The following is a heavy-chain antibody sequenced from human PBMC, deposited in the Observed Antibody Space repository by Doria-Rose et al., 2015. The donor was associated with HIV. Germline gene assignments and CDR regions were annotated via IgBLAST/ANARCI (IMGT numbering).Heavy chain of an antibody. CDR2: TYYTGTS. CDR1: GGSVSGRGYY. CDR3: ARMGSYRELDY. D-gene: IGHD3-3*01. J-gene: IGHJ4*01. Sequence: IVSGGSVSGRGYYWNWIRQVPGKGLESLGYTYYTGTSDYSPFLKSRLNMAVDTSKNQFSLKLSFVTVADTAVYYCARMGSYRELDYWGHGALVTVST. V-gene: IGHV4-31*03.